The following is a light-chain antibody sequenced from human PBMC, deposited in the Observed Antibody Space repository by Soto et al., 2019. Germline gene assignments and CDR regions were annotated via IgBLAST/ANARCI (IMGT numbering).Light chain of an antibody. CDR3: QQYGSSLIT. V-gene: IGKV3-20*01. Sequence: ESVLTQSPGTLSLSPGERATLSCRASQSVSSTSLAWYQQKPGQAPRLLIYGASSRATGIPDRFSGSGSGTDFTLTISRLEPEDFAVYYCQQYGSSLITFGGGTKVDIK. CDR2: GAS. CDR1: QSVSSTS. J-gene: IGKJ4*01.